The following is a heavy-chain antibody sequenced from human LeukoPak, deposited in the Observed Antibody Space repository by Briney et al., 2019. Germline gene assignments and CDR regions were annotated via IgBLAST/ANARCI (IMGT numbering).Heavy chain of an antibody. V-gene: IGHV4-59*08. D-gene: IGHD3-16*01. CDR2: IYYSGST. J-gene: IGHJ5*02. CDR3: ARLGSAGGGWFDP. CDR1: GGSISSYY. Sequence: SETLSLTCTVSGGSISSYYWSWIRQPPGKGLEWIGYIYYSGSTNYNPSLKSRVTISVDTSKNQFSLKLSSVTAADTAVYYCARLGSAGGGWFDPWGQGTLVTVSS.